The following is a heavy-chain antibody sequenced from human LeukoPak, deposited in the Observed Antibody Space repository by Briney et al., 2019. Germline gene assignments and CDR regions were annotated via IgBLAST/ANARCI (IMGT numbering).Heavy chain of an antibody. D-gene: IGHD3-22*01. J-gene: IGHJ4*02. V-gene: IGHV1-18*01. Sequence: ASVKVPCKASGYTFTSYGISWVRQAPGQGLEWMGWISAYNGNTNYAQKLQGRVTMTTDTSTSTAYMELRSLRSDDTAVYYCARDSTIYDSSGYGNDYWGQGTLVTVSS. CDR2: ISAYNGNT. CDR3: ARDSTIYDSSGYGNDY. CDR1: GYTFTSYG.